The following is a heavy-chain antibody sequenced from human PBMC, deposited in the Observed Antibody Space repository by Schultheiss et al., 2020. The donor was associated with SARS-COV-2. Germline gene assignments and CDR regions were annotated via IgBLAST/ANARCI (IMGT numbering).Heavy chain of an antibody. CDR3: ARAGADSSSWYAGYYYYYYGMDV. D-gene: IGHD6-13*01. V-gene: IGHV4-34*01. J-gene: IGHJ6*02. CDR1: GGSISNGDYY. CDR2: INHSGST. Sequence: SETLSLTCTVSGGSISNGDYYWSWIRQPPGKGLEWIGEINHSGSTNYNPSLKSRVTISVDTSKNQFSLKLSSVTAADTAVYYCARAGADSSSWYAGYYYYYYGMDVWGQGTTVTVSS.